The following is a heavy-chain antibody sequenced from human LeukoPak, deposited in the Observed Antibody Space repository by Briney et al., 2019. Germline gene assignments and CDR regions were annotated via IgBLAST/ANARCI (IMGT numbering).Heavy chain of an antibody. J-gene: IGHJ6*03. D-gene: IGHD2-2*01. CDR3: AREGCSSTSCRYYYYYYYMDV. CDR1: GYTFTSYD. V-gene: IGHV1-8*03. CDR2: MNPNSGNT. Sequence: GASVKVSCKASGYTFTSYDINWVRQATGQGLEWMGWMNPNSGNTGYAQKFQGRVTITRNTSISTAYMELSSLRSEDTAVYYCAREGCSSTSCRYYYYYYYMDVWGKGTTVTVSS.